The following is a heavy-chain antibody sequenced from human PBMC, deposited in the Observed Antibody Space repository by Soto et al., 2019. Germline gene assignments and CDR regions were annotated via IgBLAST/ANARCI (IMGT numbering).Heavy chain of an antibody. J-gene: IGHJ4*02. CDR2: IYPGDSDT. CDR1: GYSFTIYW. D-gene: IGHD3-16*01. V-gene: IGHV5-51*01. Sequence: PGESLKISCKGSGYSFTIYWIGWVRQMPGKGLEWMGVIYPGDSDTRYNPSFQGQVTISVDKSTSTASLQWNSLESSDTAIYYCARPGTPTRGDDYDSPLDLWGQGTRVTVSS. CDR3: ARPGTPTRGDDYDSPLDL.